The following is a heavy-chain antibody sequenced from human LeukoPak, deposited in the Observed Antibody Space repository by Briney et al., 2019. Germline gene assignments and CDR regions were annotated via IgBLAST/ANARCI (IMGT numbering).Heavy chain of an antibody. D-gene: IGHD3-16*02. Sequence: GGSLRLSCAGSGITFSSYSMNWVRQAPGKGLEWVSSISSSSNYIYYADSVKGRFTISRDNAKNSLYLQMNSLRAEDTAVYYCARGPRYVWGSYPDYWGQGTLVTVSS. CDR1: GITFSSYS. CDR3: ARGPRYVWGSYPDY. CDR2: ISSSSNYI. J-gene: IGHJ4*02. V-gene: IGHV3-21*01.